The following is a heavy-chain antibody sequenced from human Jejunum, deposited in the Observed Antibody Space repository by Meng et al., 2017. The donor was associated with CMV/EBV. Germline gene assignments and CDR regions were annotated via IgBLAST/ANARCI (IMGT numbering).Heavy chain of an antibody. Sequence: SMRTEGYQWGWVRQPPGEGLGFVGSVHCGGWNTYYTPSLQSRITVSADPSNNQFSLRMSSLAAADTAVYYCTRAARSASGVFDYWGQGRLVTVSS. CDR1: SMRTEGYQ. V-gene: IGHV4-39*07. CDR3: TRAARSASGVFDY. J-gene: IGHJ4*02. CDR2: VHCGGWNT. D-gene: IGHD3-10*01.